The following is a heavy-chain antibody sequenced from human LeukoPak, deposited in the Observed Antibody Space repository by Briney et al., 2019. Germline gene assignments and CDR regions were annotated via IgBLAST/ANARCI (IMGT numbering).Heavy chain of an antibody. CDR3: ATGGYCSSTSCRYYYYMDV. V-gene: IGHV1-2*02. Sequence: ASVKVSCKASGYTFTGYYMHWVRQAPGQGLEWMGWINPNSGGTNYAQKFQGRVTMTRDTSISTAYMELSRLRSDDTAVYYCATGGYCSSTSCRYYYYMDVWGKGTTVTVSS. J-gene: IGHJ6*03. CDR1: GYTFTGYY. D-gene: IGHD2-2*01. CDR2: INPNSGGT.